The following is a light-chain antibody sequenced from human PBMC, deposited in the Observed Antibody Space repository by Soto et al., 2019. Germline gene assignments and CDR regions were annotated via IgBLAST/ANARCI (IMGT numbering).Light chain of an antibody. V-gene: IGKV3-20*01. J-gene: IGKJ1*01. CDR3: QQYDNSRT. CDR2: GIS. Sequence: IVLTQSPGTLSLSPGEGATLSCRASQSVNRRSLAWYQQKPGQAPRLLISGISNRATGIPDRFSGSGSGADFTLTNSRLEPEDFAVYYCQQYDNSRTFGQGTKVEIK. CDR1: QSVNRRS.